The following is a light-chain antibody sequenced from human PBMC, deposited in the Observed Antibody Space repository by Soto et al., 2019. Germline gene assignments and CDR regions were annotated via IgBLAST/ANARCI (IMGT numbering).Light chain of an antibody. V-gene: IGKV1-17*01. Sequence: DIPMTQSPSSLSASVGDRVTITCRASQAIRKDLAWYQQKPGKAPQRLIYAAFSLQSEVPSRFSGSGFGTEFTLTINSLQPEDFATYYCLQNNSYPRTFGQGTKLEI. CDR2: AAF. J-gene: IGKJ2*01. CDR1: QAIRKD. CDR3: LQNNSYPRT.